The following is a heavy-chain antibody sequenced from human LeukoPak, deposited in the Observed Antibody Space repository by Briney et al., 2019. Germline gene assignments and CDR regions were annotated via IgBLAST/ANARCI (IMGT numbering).Heavy chain of an antibody. Sequence: ASVKVSCKASGYTFTSYGISWVRQAPGQGLEWMGWISAYNGNTNYAQKLQGRVTMTTDTSTSTAYMELRSLRSDDTAVYYCARDYSRYYYYYVDVWGKGTTVTVSS. CDR1: GYTFTSYG. J-gene: IGHJ6*03. CDR3: ARDYSRYYYYYVDV. V-gene: IGHV1-18*01. D-gene: IGHD4-11*01. CDR2: ISAYNGNT.